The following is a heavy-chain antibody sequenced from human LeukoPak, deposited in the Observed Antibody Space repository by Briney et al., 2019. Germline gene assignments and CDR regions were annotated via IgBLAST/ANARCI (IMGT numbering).Heavy chain of an antibody. Sequence: ASVKVSCKASGYXFTAYYMHWVRQAPGQGPEWMGWINPNNGGTKYAQKFQGRVTVTRDTSISTAYMELSRLISDDTAVYYCARDSSSSFDYWGQGTLVTVSS. CDR1: GYXFTAYY. J-gene: IGHJ4*02. CDR2: INPNNGGT. V-gene: IGHV1-2*02. CDR3: ARDSSSSFDY. D-gene: IGHD6-6*01.